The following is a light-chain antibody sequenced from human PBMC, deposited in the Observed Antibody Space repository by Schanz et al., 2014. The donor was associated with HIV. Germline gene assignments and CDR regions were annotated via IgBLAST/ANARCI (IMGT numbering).Light chain of an antibody. CDR2: GAS. V-gene: IGKV3-20*01. CDR3: QQYGYSPGT. J-gene: IGKJ1*01. Sequence: EIVMTQSPATLSVSPGERATLSCRASQSVSSNLAWYQQKPGQAPRLLIYGASRRATGVPDRFSGSGSGTDFTLTISRLEPEDFAVYYCQQYGYSPGTFGQGTKVEIK. CDR1: QSVSSN.